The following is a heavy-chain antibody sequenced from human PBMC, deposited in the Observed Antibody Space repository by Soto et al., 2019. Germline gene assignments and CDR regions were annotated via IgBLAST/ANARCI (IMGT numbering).Heavy chain of an antibody. Sequence: TGGSLRLSCAASGFTFSSYAMHWVRQAPGKGLEWVAVISYDGSNKYYADSVKGRFTISRDNSKNTLYLQMNSLRAEDTAVYYCARGSTWGPGNNWFDPWGQGTLV. V-gene: IGHV3-30-3*01. J-gene: IGHJ5*02. CDR1: GFTFSSYA. D-gene: IGHD7-27*01. CDR2: ISYDGSNK. CDR3: ARGSTWGPGNNWFDP.